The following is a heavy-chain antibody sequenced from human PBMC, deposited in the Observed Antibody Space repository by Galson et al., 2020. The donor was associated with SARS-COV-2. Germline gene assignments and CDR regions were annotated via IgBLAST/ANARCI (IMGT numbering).Heavy chain of an antibody. CDR1: GFPFSSYA. J-gene: IGHJ4*02. V-gene: IGHV3-30*04. CDR3: ASEGFGADAFDI. CDR2: ISYDGSNK. D-gene: IGHD3-10*01. Sequence: GESLKISCAASGFPFSSYAMHWVRQAPGKGLEWVAVISYDGSNKYYADSVKGRFTISRDNSKNTLYLQMNSLRAEDTAVYYCASEGFGADAFDIWGRGTLATVSS.